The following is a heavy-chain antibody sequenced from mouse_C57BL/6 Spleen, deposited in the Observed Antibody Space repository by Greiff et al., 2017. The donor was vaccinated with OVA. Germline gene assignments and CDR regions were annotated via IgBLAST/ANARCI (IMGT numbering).Heavy chain of an antibody. V-gene: IGHV1-26*01. Sequence: EVQLQQSGPELVKPGASVKISCKASGYTFTDYYMNWVKQSPGKSLEWIGDINPNNGGTSYNQKFKGKATLTVDKSSSTAYMELRSLTSEDSAVYYCARSEGYYDYDGTWFAYWGQGTLVTVSA. D-gene: IGHD2-4*01. J-gene: IGHJ3*01. CDR3: ARSEGYYDYDGTWFAY. CDR2: INPNNGGT. CDR1: GYTFTDYY.